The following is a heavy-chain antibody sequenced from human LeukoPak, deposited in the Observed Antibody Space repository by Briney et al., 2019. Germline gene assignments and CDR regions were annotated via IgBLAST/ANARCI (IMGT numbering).Heavy chain of an antibody. D-gene: IGHD3-10*01. J-gene: IGHJ4*02. CDR3: ARESYYGSGSYETYFDY. Sequence: PSETLSLTCTVSGGSISSSSYYWGWIRQPPGKGLEWIGSIYYSGSTYYNPSLKSRVTISADTSKNQFSLKLSSVTAADTAVYYCARESYYGSGSYETYFDYWGQGTLVTVSS. CDR2: IYYSGST. CDR1: GGSISSSSYY. V-gene: IGHV4-39*07.